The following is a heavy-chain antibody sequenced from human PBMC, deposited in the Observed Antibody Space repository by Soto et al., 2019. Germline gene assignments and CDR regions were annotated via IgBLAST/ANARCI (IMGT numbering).Heavy chain of an antibody. CDR2: IWYDGSNK. CDR1: GFTFSSYG. Sequence: SLRLSCAASGFTFSSYGMHWVRQAPGKGLEWVAVIWYDGSNKYYADSVKGRFTISRDNSKNTLYLQMNSLRAEDTAVYYCARDLHANWFDPWGQGTLVTVSS. CDR3: ARDLHANWFDP. J-gene: IGHJ5*02. V-gene: IGHV3-33*01.